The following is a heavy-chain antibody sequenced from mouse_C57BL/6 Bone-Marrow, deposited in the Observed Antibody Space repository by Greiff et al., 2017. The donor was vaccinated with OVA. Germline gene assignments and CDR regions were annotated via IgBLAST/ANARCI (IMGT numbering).Heavy chain of an antibody. CDR2: IYPRSGNT. Sequence: VQLQQPGAELVKPGASVTMSCKASGYTFTSYGISWVKQRTGQGLEWIGEIYPRSGNTYYNEKFKGKATLTADKSSSTAYMVLRSLTSEDSAEYFWAFITTVVAFDNWGQGTTLTVSS. CDR3: AFITTVVAFDN. V-gene: IGHV1-81*01. D-gene: IGHD1-1*01. J-gene: IGHJ2*01. CDR1: GYTFTSYG.